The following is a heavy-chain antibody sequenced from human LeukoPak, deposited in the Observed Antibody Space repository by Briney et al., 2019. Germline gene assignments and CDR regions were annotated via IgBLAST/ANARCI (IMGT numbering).Heavy chain of an antibody. CDR3: ARTSLSRGY. CDR1: GGSISSPTHY. D-gene: IGHD2/OR15-2a*01. V-gene: IGHV4-39*01. J-gene: IGHJ4*02. Sequence: SETLSLTCTVSGGSISSPTHYWAWIRQPPGKGLEWIGSIYYTGSTYYNLSLKSRLTISVDTSKSQFSLKLSSVTAADTDVYFCARTSLSRGYWGQGTLVTVSS. CDR2: IYYTGST.